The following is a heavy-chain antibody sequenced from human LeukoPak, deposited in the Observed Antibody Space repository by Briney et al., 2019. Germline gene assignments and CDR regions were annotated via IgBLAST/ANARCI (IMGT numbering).Heavy chain of an antibody. J-gene: IGHJ6*03. CDR1: GGSISSAGYY. V-gene: IGHV4-31*03. Sequence: SQTLSLTCTVSGGSISSAGYYWSWTRQHPGKGLEWIGYIYYSGSTYYNPSLMSRVTISVDTSKKQFSLKLSSVTAADTAVYYCARDSKGLYSSSSSDYYMDVWGKGTTVTVSS. CDR3: ARDSKGLYSSSSSDYYMDV. CDR2: IYYSGST. D-gene: IGHD6-6*01.